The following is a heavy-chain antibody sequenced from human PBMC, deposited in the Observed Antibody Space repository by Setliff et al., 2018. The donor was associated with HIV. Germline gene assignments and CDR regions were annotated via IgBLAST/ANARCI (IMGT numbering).Heavy chain of an antibody. CDR3: ARHGTWNSQRFHFDY. CDR1: GGSISSGSHY. D-gene: IGHD1-7*01. CDR2: IYSTDTT. J-gene: IGHJ4*02. Sequence: KSSETLSLTCTVSGGSISSGSHYWSWIRQPAGKGLEWIGSIYSTDTTNHNPSLESRVTISVDKSKNQFSLKLNSVTAADTAVYYCARHGTWNSQRFHFDYWGQGTPVTVSS. V-gene: IGHV4-61*02.